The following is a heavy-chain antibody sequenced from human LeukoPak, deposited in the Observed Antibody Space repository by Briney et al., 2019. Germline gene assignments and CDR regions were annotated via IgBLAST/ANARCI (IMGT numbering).Heavy chain of an antibody. CDR1: GCIFTGYY. J-gene: IGHJ4*02. CDR2: INSKSGGT. CDR3: ARAWGGSGSEYDY. D-gene: IGHD3-10*01. V-gene: IGHV1-2*02. Sequence: ASVNVSCKACGCIFTGYYMHWVRQAPGQGRDGMGWINSKSGGTNYARRFQGRVTMTRDTSISTAYMELSRLRSDEPAVYYCARAWGGSGSEYDYWGQGTLVTVSS.